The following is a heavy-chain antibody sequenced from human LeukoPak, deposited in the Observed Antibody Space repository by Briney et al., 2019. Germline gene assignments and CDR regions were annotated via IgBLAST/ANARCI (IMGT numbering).Heavy chain of an antibody. Sequence: GGSLRLSCAASGFTFSSYAMHWVRQAPGKGLEWVAVISYDGSNKYYADSVKGRFTISRDNSKNTLYLQVNSLRAEDTAVYYCAKESYYDSSGYYYNYYFDYWGQGTLVTVSS. D-gene: IGHD3-22*01. CDR2: ISYDGSNK. CDR1: GFTFSSYA. CDR3: AKESYYDSSGYYYNYYFDY. J-gene: IGHJ4*02. V-gene: IGHV3-30*18.